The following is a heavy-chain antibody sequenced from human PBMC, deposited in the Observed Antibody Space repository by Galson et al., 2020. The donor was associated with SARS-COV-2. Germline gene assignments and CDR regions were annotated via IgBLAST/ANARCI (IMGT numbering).Heavy chain of an antibody. Sequence: GGSLRLSCSASGFTFSSYEMHWVRQAPGKGLEYVSAISSNGRSTYYADSVKGRFTISRDNSKNTLYLQMSSVRAEDTAVYYCVKYKTGMAPFDYWGQGTLVTVSS. CDR3: VKYKTGMAPFDY. V-gene: IGHV3-64D*08. D-gene: IGHD5-18*01. J-gene: IGHJ4*02. CDR2: ISSNGRST. CDR1: GFTFSSYE.